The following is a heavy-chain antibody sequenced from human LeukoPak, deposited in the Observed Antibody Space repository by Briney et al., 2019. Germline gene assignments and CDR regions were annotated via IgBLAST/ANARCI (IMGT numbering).Heavy chain of an antibody. J-gene: IGHJ5*02. CDR3: ARDWYSSGWYGFRFDP. D-gene: IGHD6-19*01. V-gene: IGHV3-21*01. CDR1: GFTFSSYS. CDR2: ISSSSSYI. Sequence: GGSLRLSCAASGFTFSSYSMNWVRQAPGKGLEWVSSISSSSSYIYYADSVKGRFTISRDNAKNSLYLQMNSLRAEDTAVYYRARDWYSSGWYGFRFDPWGQGTLVTVSS.